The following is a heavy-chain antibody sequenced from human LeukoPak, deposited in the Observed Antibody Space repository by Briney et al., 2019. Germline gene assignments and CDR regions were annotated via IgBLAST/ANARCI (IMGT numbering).Heavy chain of an antibody. D-gene: IGHD4-17*01. CDR3: ARDGPSYGDYVRSAFDI. CDR2: INPNSGGT. Sequence: GASVKVSCKASGYTFTGYYMHWVRQAPGQGLEWMGWINPNSGGTNYAQKFQGRVTMTRDTSISTAYMELSRLRSDDTAVYYCARDGPSYGDYVRSAFDIWGQGTMVTVSS. CDR1: GYTFTGYY. J-gene: IGHJ3*02. V-gene: IGHV1-2*02.